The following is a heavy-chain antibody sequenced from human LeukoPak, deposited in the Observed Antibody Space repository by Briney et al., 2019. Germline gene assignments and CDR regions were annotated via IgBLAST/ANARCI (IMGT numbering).Heavy chain of an antibody. J-gene: IGHJ4*02. V-gene: IGHV4-34*01. CDR1: GGSFSGYY. Sequence: PSETLSLTCAVYGGSFSGYYWSWIRQPPGKGLEWIGEINHSGSTNYNPSLKSRVTISVDTSKNQFSPKLSSVTAADTAVYYCARGRTTYYYDSSGYLSLWYFDYWGQGTLVTVSS. CDR3: ARGRTTYYYDSSGYLSLWYFDY. D-gene: IGHD3-22*01. CDR2: INHSGST.